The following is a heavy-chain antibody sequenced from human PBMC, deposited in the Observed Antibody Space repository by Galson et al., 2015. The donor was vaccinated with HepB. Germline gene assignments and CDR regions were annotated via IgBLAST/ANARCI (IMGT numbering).Heavy chain of an antibody. J-gene: IGHJ4*02. CDR3: AKWSYGDYVGLDY. CDR1: GFTFDDYA. Sequence: SLRLSCAASGFTFDDYAMHWVRQAPGKGLEWVSGISWNSDSIGYADSVKGRFTISRDNAKNSLYLQMNSLRAEDTALYYCAKWSYGDYVGLDYWGQGTLVTVSS. V-gene: IGHV3-9*01. D-gene: IGHD4-17*01. CDR2: ISWNSDSI.